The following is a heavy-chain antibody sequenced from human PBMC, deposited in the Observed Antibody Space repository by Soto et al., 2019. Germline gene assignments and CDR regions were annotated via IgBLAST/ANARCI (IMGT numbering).Heavy chain of an antibody. J-gene: IGHJ4*02. D-gene: IGHD6-13*01. Sequence: GGSLRLSCAASGFTFSSYAMSWVRQAPGKGLEWVSAISGSGGSTYYADSVKGRFTISRDNSKNTLYLQMNSLRAEDTAVYCCAKDREMHGPVAAADYYFDYWGQGTLVTVSS. CDR3: AKDREMHGPVAAADYYFDY. V-gene: IGHV3-23*01. CDR2: ISGSGGST. CDR1: GFTFSSYA.